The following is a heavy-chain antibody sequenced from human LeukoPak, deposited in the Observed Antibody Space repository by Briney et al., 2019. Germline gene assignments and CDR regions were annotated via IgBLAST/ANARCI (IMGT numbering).Heavy chain of an antibody. V-gene: IGHV4-34*01. J-gene: IGHJ5*02. CDR3: ARLYIGGYSRSTNYNWFDP. Sequence: SATLSLTCAVYGGSFSGYSWSWIRQPPGKGLEWVGETNNSGSTKYNPSIKRGVTISVDTSINNISLHLRAVTVAETAAYYSARLYIGGYSRSTNYNWFDPWGQGTLVTVSS. D-gene: IGHD6-13*01. CDR2: TNNSGST. CDR1: GGSFSGYS.